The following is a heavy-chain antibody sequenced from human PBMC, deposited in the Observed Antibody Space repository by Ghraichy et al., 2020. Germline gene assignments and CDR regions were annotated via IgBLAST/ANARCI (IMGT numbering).Heavy chain of an antibody. J-gene: IGHJ6*02. CDR2: ISWNSGSI. CDR3: AKDFRIGDLYYYYGMDV. CDR1: GFTFDDYA. Sequence: GGSLRLSCAASGFTFDDYAMHWVRQAPGKRLEWVSGISWNSGSIDYAHSVKGRFTISRDNAKNSLYLQMNSLRTEDTALYYCAKDFRIGDLYYYYGMDVWGQGTTVTVSS. D-gene: IGHD4-17*01. V-gene: IGHV3-9*01.